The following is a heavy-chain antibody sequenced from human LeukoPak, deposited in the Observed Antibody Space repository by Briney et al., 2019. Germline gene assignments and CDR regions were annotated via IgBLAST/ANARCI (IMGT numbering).Heavy chain of an antibody. J-gene: IGHJ4*02. Sequence: ASVKVSCKASGYTFTGYYMHWVRQAPGQGLEWMGWINPNSGGTNYAQKFQGGVTMTRDTSISTAYMELSRLRSDDTAVYYCEAVDTAMGNLDYWGQGTLVTVSS. CDR2: INPNSGGT. D-gene: IGHD5-18*01. CDR1: GYTFTGYY. V-gene: IGHV1-2*02. CDR3: EAVDTAMGNLDY.